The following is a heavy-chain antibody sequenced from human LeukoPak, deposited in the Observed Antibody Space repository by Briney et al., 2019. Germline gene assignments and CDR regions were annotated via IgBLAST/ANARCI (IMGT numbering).Heavy chain of an antibody. CDR2: IKPDGNDK. J-gene: IGHJ4*02. CDR1: GFTFSIHW. CDR3: TTSDSEY. V-gene: IGHV3-7*03. Sequence: GGSLRLSCVASGFTFSIHWMTWVRQAPGKGLEWVATIKPDGNDKFFVDSVKGRFTISRDNAKTSLFLQMNSLRAEDTAIYYCTTSDSEYWGQGALVTVSS.